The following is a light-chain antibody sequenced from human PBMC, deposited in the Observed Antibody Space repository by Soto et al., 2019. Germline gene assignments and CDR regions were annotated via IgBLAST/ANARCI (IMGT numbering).Light chain of an antibody. CDR3: KQYGRSSPFT. V-gene: IGKV3-20*01. CDR2: GAS. Sequence: EIVLTQSPGTLSLSPGERATLSCRASQSVSSSYLAWYQQKPGQAPRLLIYGASSRATGIPDRFSGSGSGAVLTLTISRLEPEDFAVYYCKQYGRSSPFTFGGGTKVEIK. CDR1: QSVSSSY. J-gene: IGKJ4*01.